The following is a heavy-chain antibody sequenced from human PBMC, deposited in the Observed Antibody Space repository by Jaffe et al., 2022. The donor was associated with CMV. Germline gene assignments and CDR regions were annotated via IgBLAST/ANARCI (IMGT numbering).Heavy chain of an antibody. Sequence: QVQLVESGGGVVQPGRSLRLSCAASGFTFSSYGMHWVRQAPGKGLEWVAVIWYDGSNKYYADSVKGRFTISRDNSKNTLYLQMNSLRAEDTAVYYCARDRRLIAVAGTDYYYGMDVWGQGTTVTVSS. CDR3: ARDRRLIAVAGTDYYYGMDV. D-gene: IGHD6-19*01. CDR2: IWYDGSNK. V-gene: IGHV3-33*01. CDR1: GFTFSSYG. J-gene: IGHJ6*02.